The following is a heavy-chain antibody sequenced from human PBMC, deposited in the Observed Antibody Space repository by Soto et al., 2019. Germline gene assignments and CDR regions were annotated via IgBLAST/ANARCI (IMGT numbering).Heavy chain of an antibody. D-gene: IGHD5-18*01. Sequence: KPSETLSLTCTVSGGSVSSYSCTWVRQPPGKGLEWIGYVYYSGSTHYNPSLKSRVTISLDTSKNQFSLKLTSVTAADTAMYFCASSPPAMVAPNIWGQGTLVTVS. CDR2: VYYSGST. J-gene: IGHJ4*02. V-gene: IGHV4-59*02. CDR3: ASSPPAMVAPNI. CDR1: GGSVSSYS.